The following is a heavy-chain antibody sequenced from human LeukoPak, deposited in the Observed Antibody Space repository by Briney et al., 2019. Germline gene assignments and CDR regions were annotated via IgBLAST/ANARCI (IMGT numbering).Heavy chain of an antibody. CDR1: GYTFISYN. Sequence: ASVKVSCKASGYTFISYNMHWVRQAPGQGLEWMGIINPSGGSTIYAQKLQGRVTMTRDTSTSTFYMELSSLSSEDTAVYYCAREWLDDAFDFWGHGTMVTASS. V-gene: IGHV1-46*04. CDR2: INPSGGST. D-gene: IGHD6-19*01. J-gene: IGHJ3*01. CDR3: AREWLDDAFDF.